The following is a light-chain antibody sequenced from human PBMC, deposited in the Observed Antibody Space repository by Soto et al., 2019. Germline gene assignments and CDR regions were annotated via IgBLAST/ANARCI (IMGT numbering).Light chain of an antibody. CDR3: QQRNRGT. CDR2: AAS. V-gene: IGKV1-9*01. Sequence: DIQLTQSPSFLSASVGDRVTITCRASQGISSYLAWYQQKPGKAPKLLIYAASTLQSGVPSRFSGSGSGTEFTLTISSLQPEDFATYYCQQRNRGTFGGGTKVEIK. CDR1: QGISSY. J-gene: IGKJ4*01.